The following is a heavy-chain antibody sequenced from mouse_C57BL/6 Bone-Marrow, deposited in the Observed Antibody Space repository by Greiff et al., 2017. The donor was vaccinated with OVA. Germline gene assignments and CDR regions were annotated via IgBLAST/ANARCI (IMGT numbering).Heavy chain of an antibody. J-gene: IGHJ2*01. V-gene: IGHV1-5*01. D-gene: IGHD2-2*01. CDR2: IYPGNSDT. CDR3: TRSGGYDGGWVYYFDY. Sequence: EVQLQQSGTVLARPGASVKMSCKTSGYTFTSYWMHWVKQRPGQGLEWIGAIYPGNSDTSYNQKFKGKAKLTAVTSASTAYMELSSLTNEDSAVYYCTRSGGYDGGWVYYFDYWGQGTTLTVSS. CDR1: GYTFTSYW.